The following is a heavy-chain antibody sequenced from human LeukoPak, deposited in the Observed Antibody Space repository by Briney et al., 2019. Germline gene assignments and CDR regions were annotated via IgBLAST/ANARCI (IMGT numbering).Heavy chain of an antibody. CDR2: IYSGGTT. CDR3: AKATTDDLDY. CDR1: GFTVSSDY. Sequence: GGSLRLSCAASGFTVSSDYLSWVRQAPGKGLEWVSVIYSGGTTYYADSVKGRFTISRDNSKNTLYLQMNSLRAEDTAVYYCAKATTDDLDYWGQGTLVTVSS. D-gene: IGHD1-1*01. J-gene: IGHJ4*02. V-gene: IGHV3-53*05.